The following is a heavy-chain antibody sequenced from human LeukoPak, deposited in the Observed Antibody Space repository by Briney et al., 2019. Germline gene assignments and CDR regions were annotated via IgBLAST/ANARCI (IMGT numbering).Heavy chain of an antibody. V-gene: IGHV3-53*01. Sequence: GGSLRLSCAAYGFTVSSNYMSWVRQAPGKGLEWVSVIYSGGSTYYADSVKGRFTISRDNSKNTLYLQMNSLRAEDTAVYYCARYAAATGQDAFDIWGQGTMVTVSS. CDR1: GFTVSSNY. D-gene: IGHD6-13*01. CDR3: ARYAAATGQDAFDI. CDR2: IYSGGST. J-gene: IGHJ3*02.